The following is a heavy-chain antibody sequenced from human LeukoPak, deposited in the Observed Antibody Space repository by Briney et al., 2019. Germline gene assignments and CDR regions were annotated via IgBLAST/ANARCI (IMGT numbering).Heavy chain of an antibody. J-gene: IGHJ6*03. CDR3: ARDANYGDYDLVIYYMDV. CDR1: GFTFSIYW. D-gene: IGHD4-17*01. Sequence: GGSLRLSCAASGFTFSIYWMNWVRQAPGKGLEWVAHIQQDGGEKYYVDSVKGRFTISRDNAKNSLFLQMNSLRAEDTAVYYCARDANYGDYDLVIYYMDVWGKGTTVTVSS. V-gene: IGHV3-7*01. CDR2: IQQDGGEK.